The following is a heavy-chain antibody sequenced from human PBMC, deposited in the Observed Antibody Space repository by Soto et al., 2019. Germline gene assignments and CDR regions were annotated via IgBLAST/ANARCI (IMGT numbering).Heavy chain of an antibody. J-gene: IGHJ4*02. CDR3: AKYGDYLFEFDY. Sequence: EVQLLESGGGLVQPGGSLRLCCAASGFTFSSYAMSWVRQAPGKGLEWVSAISGSGGSTYYADSVKGRFTISRDNSKNTLYLQMNSLRAEDTAVYYCAKYGDYLFEFDYWGQGTLVTVSS. CDR1: GFTFSSYA. D-gene: IGHD4-17*01. CDR2: ISGSGGST. V-gene: IGHV3-23*01.